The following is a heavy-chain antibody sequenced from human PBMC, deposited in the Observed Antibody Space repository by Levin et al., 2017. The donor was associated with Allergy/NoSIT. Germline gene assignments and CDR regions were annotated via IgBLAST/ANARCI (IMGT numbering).Heavy chain of an antibody. J-gene: IGHJ4*02. CDR2: ISSGSGTI. V-gene: IGHV3-48*01. CDR3: ARDSSSWLSSFDY. CDR1: GFTFSRYS. D-gene: IGHD6-13*01. Sequence: GGSLRLSCAASGFTFSRYSMNWVRQAPGKGLEWVSYISSGSGTIYYADSVKGRFTISRDNAKNSLYLQMNSLRAEDTAVYYCARDSSSWLSSFDYWGQGTLVTVSS.